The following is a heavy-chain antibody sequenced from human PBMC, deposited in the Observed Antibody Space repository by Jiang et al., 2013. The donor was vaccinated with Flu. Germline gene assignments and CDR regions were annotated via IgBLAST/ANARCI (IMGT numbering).Heavy chain of an antibody. CDR1: GDSVSSNSAA. J-gene: IGHJ4*02. CDR3: ARDLLQPGCSSTSCYLLDY. D-gene: IGHD2-2*01. CDR2: TYYRSKWYN. V-gene: IGHV6-1*01. Sequence: ISGDSVSSNSAAWNWIRQSPSRGLEWLGRTYYRSKWYNDYAVSVKSRITINPDTSKNQFSLQLNSVTPEDTAVYYCARDLLQPGCSSTSCYLLDYWGQGTLVTVSS.